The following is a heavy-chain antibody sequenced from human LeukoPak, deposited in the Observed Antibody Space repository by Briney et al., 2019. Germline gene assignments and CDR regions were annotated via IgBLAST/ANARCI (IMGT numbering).Heavy chain of an antibody. CDR2: VGGSGYYT. D-gene: IGHD5-12*01. V-gene: IGHV3-23*01. Sequence: AGSLRLSCAAYGFAFNNYAMSWVRQAPGKGLEWVSGVGGSGYYTYYADSVKGRFTISRDNSKNTLYLQMNSLRVEDSAMYYCTKTPDYSGYSYTFDSWGPGALVTVSS. J-gene: IGHJ4*02. CDR3: TKTPDYSGYSYTFDS. CDR1: GFAFNNYA.